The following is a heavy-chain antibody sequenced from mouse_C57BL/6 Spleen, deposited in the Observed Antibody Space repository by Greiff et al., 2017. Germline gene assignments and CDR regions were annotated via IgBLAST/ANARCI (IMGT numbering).Heavy chain of an antibody. D-gene: IGHD1-1*01. CDR2: INPYNGGT. CDR1: GYTFTDYS. CDR3: AGNPVYYGSSYGYFDV. V-gene: IGHV1-19*01. Sequence: VQLQQSGPVLVKPGASVKMSCKASGYTFTDYSMNWVKQSYGKSLEWIGVINPYNGGTSSNQKFKGKATLTVDKSSSTAYMELNSLTSEDSAVYYYAGNPVYYGSSYGYFDVWGTGTTVTVSS. J-gene: IGHJ1*03.